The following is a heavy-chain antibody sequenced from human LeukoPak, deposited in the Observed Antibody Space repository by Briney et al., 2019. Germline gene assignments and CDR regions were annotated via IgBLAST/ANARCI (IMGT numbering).Heavy chain of an antibody. J-gene: IGHJ4*02. V-gene: IGHV4-61*08. D-gene: IGHD3-9*01. CDR1: GGSISSGDYY. CDR3: SRSLMYHDTFIGYSPQNFDY. CDR2: IHYSGST. Sequence: SATLSLTCTVSGGSISSGDYYWSWIRQPPGKGLEWIGYIHYSGSTSYNPSLKSRVTISADTSKNQFSLKLSSVTAADTAVYYFSRSLMYHDTFIGYSPQNFDYWGQGTQVTVSS.